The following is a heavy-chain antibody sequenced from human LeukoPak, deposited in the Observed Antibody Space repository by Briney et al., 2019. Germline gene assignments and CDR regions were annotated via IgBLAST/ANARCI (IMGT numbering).Heavy chain of an antibody. J-gene: IGHJ3*02. V-gene: IGHV4-59*01. CDR1: SGSISNYY. Sequence: SETLSLTCTVSSGSISNYYWSWIRQPPGKGLEWIGYIYYSGSTNYNPSLKSRVTISVDMSKNQFSPKLSSVTAADTAVYYCARVRAYGSNFVRAFDIWGQGTMVTVSS. D-gene: IGHD4-23*01. CDR2: IYYSGST. CDR3: ARVRAYGSNFVRAFDI.